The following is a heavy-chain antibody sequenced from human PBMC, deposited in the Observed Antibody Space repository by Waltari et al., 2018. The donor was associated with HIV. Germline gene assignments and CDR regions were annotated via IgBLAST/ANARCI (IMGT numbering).Heavy chain of an antibody. Sequence: QVQLVESGGGVVQPGTSLRLSCAASGFTFTKYGMHWVRQAPGKGLEWVTLIRDDVSNKYYADSVKGRFTISRDNSKNTLYLQMNSLRAEDTAVYYCARDAAPNSHTPSSSDVWGQGTLVTVSS. V-gene: IGHV3-33*01. CDR2: IRDDVSNK. D-gene: IGHD6-13*01. CDR3: ARDAAPNSHTPSSSDV. CDR1: GFTFTKYG. J-gene: IGHJ4*02.